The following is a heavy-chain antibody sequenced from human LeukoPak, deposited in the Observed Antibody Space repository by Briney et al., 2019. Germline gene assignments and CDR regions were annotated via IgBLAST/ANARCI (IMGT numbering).Heavy chain of an antibody. J-gene: IGHJ4*02. CDR2: ISGSGGST. CDR1: GFTFSSYA. Sequence: GSLRLSCAASGFTFSSYAMSWVRQAPGKGLEWVSAISGSGGSTYYADSVKGRFTISRDNSKNTLYLQMNSLRAEDTAVYYCAKSDDILTGLYYFDYWGQGTLVTVSS. CDR3: AKSDDILTGLYYFDY. D-gene: IGHD3-9*01. V-gene: IGHV3-23*01.